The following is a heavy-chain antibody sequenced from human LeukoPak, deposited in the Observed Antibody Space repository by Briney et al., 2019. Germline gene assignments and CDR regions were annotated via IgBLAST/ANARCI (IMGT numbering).Heavy chain of an antibody. J-gene: IGHJ4*02. V-gene: IGHV3-48*01. CDR3: ARDQWLDY. D-gene: IGHD2-8*01. Sequence: GGSLRLSCAASGFTFSGYIMNWVRQAPGKGLEWVAFIGTSGNIIYYAASVKGRFTVSRDNAMNSLYLQMNSLRAEDTAVYYCARDQWLDYWGQGTLVTVSS. CDR1: GFTFSGYI. CDR2: IGTSGNII.